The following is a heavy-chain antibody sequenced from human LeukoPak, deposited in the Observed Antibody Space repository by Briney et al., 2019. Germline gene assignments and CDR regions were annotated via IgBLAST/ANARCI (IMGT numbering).Heavy chain of an antibody. CDR3: ARHALYFWYSSGWYHFDY. J-gene: IGHJ4*02. CDR1: GGSISSYY. V-gene: IGHV4-59*08. CDR2: IYYSGST. D-gene: IGHD6-19*01. Sequence: SETLSLTCTVSGGSISSYYWSWIRQPPGKGLEWIGYIYYSGSTNYNPSLKSRVTISVDTSKNQFSLKLSSVTAADTAVYYCARHALYFWYSSGWYHFDYWGQGTLVTVSS.